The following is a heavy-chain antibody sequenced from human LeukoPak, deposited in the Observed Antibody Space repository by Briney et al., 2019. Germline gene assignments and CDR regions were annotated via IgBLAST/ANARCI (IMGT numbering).Heavy chain of an antibody. CDR3: AKDLLIAAAGTQEDY. V-gene: IGHV3-30*18. D-gene: IGHD6-13*01. CDR1: GFTFSSYG. CDR2: ISYDGSNK. Sequence: GGSLRLSCAASGFTFSSYGMHWVRQAPGKGLEWVAVISYDGSNKYYADSVKGRFTISRDNTKNTLYLQMNSLRAEDTAVYYCAKDLLIAAAGTQEDYWGQGTLVTVSS. J-gene: IGHJ4*02.